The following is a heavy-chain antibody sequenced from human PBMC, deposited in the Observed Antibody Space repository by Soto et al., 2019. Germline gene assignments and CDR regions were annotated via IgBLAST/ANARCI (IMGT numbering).Heavy chain of an antibody. CDR2: IKPDGSEK. J-gene: IGHJ3*02. CDR3: ARGDYYDTTGPFSDAFDI. CDR1: GFTFSSYW. Sequence: EVQLVESGGGLVQPGGSLRLSCAASGFTFSSYWMSWVRQAPGNGLEWVANIKPDGSEKWYVDSVKGRFTISRDNAKNSLYLQTNSLGVEDTAVYYCARGDYYDTTGPFSDAFDIWGQGTMVTVSS. V-gene: IGHV3-7*04. D-gene: IGHD3-22*01.